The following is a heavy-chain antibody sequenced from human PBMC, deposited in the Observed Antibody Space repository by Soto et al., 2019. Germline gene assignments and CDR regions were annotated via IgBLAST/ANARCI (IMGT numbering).Heavy chain of an antibody. Sequence: PGGSLRLSCAASGFTFSTYSMNWVRQAPGKGLEWVSSISSTTNYIYYRDSMKGRFTISRDNAKNSLYLEMNSLRAEDTAVYYCARESEDLTSNFDYWGQGTLVTVSS. CDR3: ARESEDLTSNFDY. CDR2: ISSTTNYI. J-gene: IGHJ4*02. CDR1: GFTFSTYS. V-gene: IGHV3-21*06.